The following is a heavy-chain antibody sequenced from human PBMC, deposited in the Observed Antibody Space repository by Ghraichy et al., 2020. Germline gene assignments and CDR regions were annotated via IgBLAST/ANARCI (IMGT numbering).Heavy chain of an antibody. D-gene: IGHD3-22*01. J-gene: IGHJ4*02. CDR2: ISSSGSTI. CDR3: ARDHYYDSSGSRTG. Sequence: GGSLRLSCAASGFTFSSYEMNWVRQAPGKGLEWVSYISSSGSTIYYADSVKGRFTISRDNAKNSLYLQMNSLRAEDTAVYYCARDHYYDSSGSRTGWGQGTLVTVSS. V-gene: IGHV3-48*03. CDR1: GFTFSSYE.